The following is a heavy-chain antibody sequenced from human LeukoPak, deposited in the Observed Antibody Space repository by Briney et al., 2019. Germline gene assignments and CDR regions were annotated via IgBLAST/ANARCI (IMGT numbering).Heavy chain of an antibody. J-gene: IGHJ6*02. V-gene: IGHV3-21*01. CDR2: ISSSSSYI. CDR1: GFTFSSYS. Sequence: KSGGSLRLSCAASGFTFSSYSMNWVRQAPGKGLEWVSSISSSSSYIYYADSVKGRFTISRDNAKNSLYLQMNSLRAEDTAVYYCARDRWFGGDYYYYYGMDVWGQGTTVTVSS. CDR3: ARDRWFGGDYYYYYGMDV. D-gene: IGHD3-10*01.